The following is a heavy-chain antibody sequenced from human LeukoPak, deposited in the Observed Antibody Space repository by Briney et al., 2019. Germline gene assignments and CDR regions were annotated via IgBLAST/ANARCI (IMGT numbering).Heavy chain of an antibody. J-gene: IGHJ4*02. CDR3: ATVSSNGWFFDC. V-gene: IGHV4-34*12. CDR2: IIHSSSI. D-gene: IGHD6-19*01. CDR1: GGSFSGYY. Sequence: SETLSLTCDVFGGSFSGYYWSWIRQPPGKGLEWIGEIIHSSSINYNASLMSRVTISLDMSKNQFSLNLSSVTAADTAVYYCATVSSNGWFFDCWGQGTLVTVSS.